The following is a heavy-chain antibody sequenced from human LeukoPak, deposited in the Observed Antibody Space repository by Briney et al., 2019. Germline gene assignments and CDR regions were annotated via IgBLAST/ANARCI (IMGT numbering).Heavy chain of an antibody. J-gene: IGHJ4*02. Sequence: SETLSLTCAVYGGSFSSYYWSCIRQPPGKGLEWIGEINHSGSTNYNPSLKSRVTISVDTSKNQFSLKLSSVTAADTAVYYCARGYSIDHWGQGTLVTVSS. CDR2: INHSGST. CDR1: GGSFSSYY. CDR3: ARGYSIDH. D-gene: IGHD6-13*01. V-gene: IGHV4-34*01.